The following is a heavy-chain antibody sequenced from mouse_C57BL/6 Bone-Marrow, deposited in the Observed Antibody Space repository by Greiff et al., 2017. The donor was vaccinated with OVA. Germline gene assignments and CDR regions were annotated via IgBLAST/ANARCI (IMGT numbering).Heavy chain of an antibody. D-gene: IGHD1-1*01. V-gene: IGHV5-2*01. Sequence: EVKVVESGGGLVQPGESLKLSCESNEYEFPSHDMSWVRKTPEKRLELVAAINSDGGSTYYPDTMERRFIISRDNTKKTLYLQMSSLRSEDTALYYCARHGDYYGTSLYYFDYWGQGTTLTVSS. CDR1: EYEFPSHD. CDR2: INSDGGST. CDR3: ARHGDYYGTSLYYFDY. J-gene: IGHJ2*01.